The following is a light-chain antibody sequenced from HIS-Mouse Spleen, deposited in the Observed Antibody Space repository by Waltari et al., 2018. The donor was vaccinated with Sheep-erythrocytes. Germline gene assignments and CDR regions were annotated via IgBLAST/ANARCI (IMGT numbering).Light chain of an antibody. CDR1: QSISSY. CDR2: AAS. V-gene: IGKV1-39*01. Sequence: DIQMTQSPSSLSASVGDRVTITCRASQSISSYLNWYQQKPGKAPKLLIYAASSLQSGVPSRFSCIGSGTDFTLTISSLQPEDFATYYCQQSYRTPWTFGQGTEVEIK. CDR3: QQSYRTPWT. J-gene: IGKJ1*01.